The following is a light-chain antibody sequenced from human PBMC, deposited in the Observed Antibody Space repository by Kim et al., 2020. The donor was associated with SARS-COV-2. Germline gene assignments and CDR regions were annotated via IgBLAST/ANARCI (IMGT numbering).Light chain of an antibody. Sequence: EIVLTQSPATLPLSPGERATLSCRASQNVYTYLAWYQQIRGQAPRLLIYDASYRATDIPARFSGSGSGTDFTLTISRLEPEDFAVYYWQQRYDWRITVGQGTRLEIK. J-gene: IGKJ5*01. CDR3: QQRYDWRIT. V-gene: IGKV3-11*01. CDR2: DAS. CDR1: QNVYTY.